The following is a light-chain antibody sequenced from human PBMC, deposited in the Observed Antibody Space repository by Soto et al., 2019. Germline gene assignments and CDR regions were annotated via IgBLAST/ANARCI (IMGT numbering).Light chain of an antibody. Sequence: QSALTQPPSASGSPGQSVTISCTGTSSDVGGYNYVSWYQQHPGKAPKLMIYDVSKRPSGVPDRFSGSKSGNTASLTVSGLQAEDEAYYYCTTYAGSNFVFGTGTKLTVL. J-gene: IGLJ1*01. CDR3: TTYAGSNFV. CDR1: SSDVGGYNY. V-gene: IGLV2-8*01. CDR2: DVS.